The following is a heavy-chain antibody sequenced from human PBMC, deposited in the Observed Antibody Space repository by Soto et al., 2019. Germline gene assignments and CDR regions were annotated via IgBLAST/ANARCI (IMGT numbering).Heavy chain of an antibody. J-gene: IGHJ5*02. D-gene: IGHD2-15*01. CDR2: IEHSEPS. V-gene: IGHV4-30-2*01. Sequence: PSETLSLTCTVSGGSISSGAYSWSWIRLPPGKRREWIGCIEHSEPSDYNPSHNSRVTMSVDRSENQFSLNLRSVTAADTAVYYCARTLDYGGRAGPSWFAPWGQGTLVTVSS. CDR3: ARTLDYGGRAGPSWFAP. CDR1: GGSISSGAYS.